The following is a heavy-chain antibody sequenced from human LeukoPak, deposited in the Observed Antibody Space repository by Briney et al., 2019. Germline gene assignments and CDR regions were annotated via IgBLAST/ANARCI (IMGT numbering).Heavy chain of an antibody. CDR1: GGTFSSYA. CDR2: ITPILGIA. D-gene: IGHD6-19*01. J-gene: IGHJ4*02. V-gene: IGHV1-69*04. CDR3: ARDQQQWLNFDY. Sequence: SVKVSCKASGGTFSSYAISWVRQAPGQGLEWMGRITPILGIANYAQKFQGRVTITADKSTSTAYMELSSLRSEDTAVYYCARDQQQWLNFDYWGQGTLVTVSS.